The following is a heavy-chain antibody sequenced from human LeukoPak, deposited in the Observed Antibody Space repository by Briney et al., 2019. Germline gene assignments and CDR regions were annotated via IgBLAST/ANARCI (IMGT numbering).Heavy chain of an antibody. J-gene: IGHJ4*02. CDR3: ANTGYSSGWRHFDY. CDR2: INSDGSST. Sequence: GGSLRLSCAASGFTFSSYWMHWVRQVPGKGLVWFSRINSDGSSTSYADSVKGRFTISRDNSKNTLYLQMNSLRAEDTAVYYCANTGYSSGWRHFDYWGQGTLVTVSS. D-gene: IGHD6-19*01. CDR1: GFTFSSYW. V-gene: IGHV3-74*01.